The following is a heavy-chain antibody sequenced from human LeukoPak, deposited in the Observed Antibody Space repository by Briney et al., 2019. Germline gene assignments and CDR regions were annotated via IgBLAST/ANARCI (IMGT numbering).Heavy chain of an antibody. CDR1: GFTFSSYW. CDR2: IKQDGSEK. V-gene: IGHV3-7*01. D-gene: IGHD3-22*01. Sequence: PGGSLRLSCAASGFTFSSYWMGWVRQAPGKGLEWVANIKQDGSEKYYVDSVKGRFTISRDNAKNSLYLQMNSLRAEDTAVYYCAKLPNVGYYDSSGYLGGLVYWGQGTLVTVSS. CDR3: AKLPNVGYYDSSGYLGGLVY. J-gene: IGHJ4*02.